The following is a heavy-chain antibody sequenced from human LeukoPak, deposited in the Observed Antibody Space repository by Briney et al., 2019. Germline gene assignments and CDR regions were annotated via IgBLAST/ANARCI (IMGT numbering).Heavy chain of an antibody. CDR1: GFTFSSYG. V-gene: IGHV3-30*18. J-gene: IGHJ4*02. Sequence: PGRSLRLSCAASGFTFSSYGMHWVRQAPGKGLEWVAVISYDGSNKYYADSVKGRFTISRDNSKNTLYLQMNSLRAEDTAVYYCAKDPRVRGVIIKGYYWGQGTLVTVPS. CDR3: AKDPRVRGVIIKGYY. CDR2: ISYDGSNK. D-gene: IGHD3-10*01.